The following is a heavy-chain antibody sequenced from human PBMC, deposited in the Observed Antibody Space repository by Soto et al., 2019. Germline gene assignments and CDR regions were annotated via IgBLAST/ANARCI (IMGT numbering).Heavy chain of an antibody. CDR2: INPSGGST. J-gene: IGHJ3*02. CDR3: ARIGYYGSGRYAFDI. V-gene: IGHV1-46*03. D-gene: IGHD3-10*01. CDR1: GYTFTSYY. Sequence: QVQLVQSGAEVKKPGASVKVSCKASGYTFTSYYMHWVRQAPGQGLEWMGIINPSGGSTSYAQKCQGRVTMTRDTSTSTVYMELSSLRSEDTAVYYCARIGYYGSGRYAFDIWGQGTMVTVSS.